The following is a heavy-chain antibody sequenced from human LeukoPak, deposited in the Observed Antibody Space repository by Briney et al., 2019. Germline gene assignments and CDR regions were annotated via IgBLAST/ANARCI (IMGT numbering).Heavy chain of an antibody. D-gene: IGHD2-21*02. V-gene: IGHV3-23*01. J-gene: IGHJ4*02. CDR1: GFTFSSYG. CDR2: ISGSGSST. Sequence: GGSLRLSCAASGFTFSSYGMSWVRQAPGKGLEWVSAISGSGSSTFYADSVKGRFTISRDNSKNTLYLQMNRLRPEDTAVYYCARGTVTAPDYWGQGTLVTVSS. CDR3: ARGTVTAPDY.